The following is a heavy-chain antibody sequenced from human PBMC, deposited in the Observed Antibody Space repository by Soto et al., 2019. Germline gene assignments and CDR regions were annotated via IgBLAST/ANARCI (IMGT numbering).Heavy chain of an antibody. CDR2: IYYSGTT. CDR1: GGSINTGGHY. J-gene: IGHJ4*02. CDR3: AGGPSEYYFDS. D-gene: IGHD1-26*01. Sequence: ASETLSLTCSVSGGSINTGGHYWGWIRQHPGKGLEWIGYIYYSGTTYYNPSLKSRLTISLDTSENHFSLKLTSVAAADTAVYYCAGGPSEYYFDSWGQGALVTVSS. V-gene: IGHV4-31*02.